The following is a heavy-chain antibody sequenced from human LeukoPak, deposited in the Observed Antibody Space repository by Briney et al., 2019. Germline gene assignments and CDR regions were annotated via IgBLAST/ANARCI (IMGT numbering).Heavy chain of an antibody. V-gene: IGHV3-23*01. CDR2: ISGSGGST. CDR3: AKLPTRYYDSSGYHPLG. Sequence: QPGGSLRLSCAASGFTFSSYAMSWVRQAPGKGLEWVSAISGSGGSTYYADSVKGRFTISRDNSKNTLYLQMNSLRAEDTAVYYCAKLPTRYYDSSGYHPLGWGQGTLVTVSS. D-gene: IGHD3-22*01. CDR1: GFTFSSYA. J-gene: IGHJ4*02.